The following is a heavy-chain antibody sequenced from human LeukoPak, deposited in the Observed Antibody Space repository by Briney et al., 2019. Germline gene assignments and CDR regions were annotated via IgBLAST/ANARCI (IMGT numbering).Heavy chain of an antibody. Sequence: SQTLSLTCTVSGGSISDAAYYWSWIRQHPGEGLKWIGYIYYSGSTSYNPSLKSRVTISVDTSKNQFSLKLTSVTAADTAAYYCARVPAPYAYDTSGYDSWGQGTLVTVSS. V-gene: IGHV4-31*03. CDR2: IYYSGST. J-gene: IGHJ4*02. D-gene: IGHD3-22*01. CDR1: GGSISDAAYY. CDR3: ARVPAPYAYDTSGYDS.